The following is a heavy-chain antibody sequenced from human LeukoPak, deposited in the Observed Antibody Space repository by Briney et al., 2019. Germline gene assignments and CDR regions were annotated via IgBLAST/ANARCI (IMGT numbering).Heavy chain of an antibody. CDR1: GGSFSGYY. V-gene: IGHV4-34*01. Sequence: PSETLSLTCAVYGGSFSGYYWSWIRQPPGKGLEWIGEINHSGSTNYNPSLKSRVTISVDTSKNQFSLKLSSVTAADTAVYYCARRGLKYREMYYFDYWGQGTLVTVSS. J-gene: IGHJ4*02. D-gene: IGHD4-11*01. CDR3: ARRGLKYREMYYFDY. CDR2: INHSGST.